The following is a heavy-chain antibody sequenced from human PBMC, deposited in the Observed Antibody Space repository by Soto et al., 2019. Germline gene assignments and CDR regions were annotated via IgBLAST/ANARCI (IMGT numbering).Heavy chain of an antibody. CDR1: GYTFTSYY. D-gene: IGHD6-19*01. CDR2: INPSGGRT. J-gene: IGHJ4*02. CDR3: ARGVREQWLLDDY. Sequence: QVQLVQSGAEVRKPGASVKVSCKASGYTFTSYYMHWVRQAPGQGLEWMGIINPSGGRTSYEQKSQGRVTMTRATSTSTVYMELSSLRSEDTAVYYCARGVREQWLLDDYWGQGTLVTVSS. V-gene: IGHV1-46*01.